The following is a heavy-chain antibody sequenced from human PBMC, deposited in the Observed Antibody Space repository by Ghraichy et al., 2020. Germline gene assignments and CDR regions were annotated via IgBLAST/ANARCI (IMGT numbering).Heavy chain of an antibody. D-gene: IGHD5-12*01. CDR3: ARSVGSGYDFD. J-gene: IGHJ4*02. CDR1: GFTFSNYW. CDR2: INSDGSTT. V-gene: IGHV3-74*01. Sequence: GGSLRLSCAASGFTFSNYWMHWVRQAPGKGLVWVSRINSDGSTTDFADSVKGRFTISRDNAKNTLYLQMNSLRAEDTAVYYCARSVGSGYDFDWGQGTLVTVSS.